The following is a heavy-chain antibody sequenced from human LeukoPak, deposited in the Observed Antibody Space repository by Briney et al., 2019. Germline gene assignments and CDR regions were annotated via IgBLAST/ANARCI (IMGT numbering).Heavy chain of an antibody. D-gene: IGHD2-2*01. CDR3: ARSRYCGSTSCYSFDY. CDR2: ISPNSGGT. CDR1: GYTFTGYY. Sequence: GASVKVSCKASGYTFTGYYIHWVRQAPGQGLEWMGWISPNSGGTNYAQNFQGRVTMTRDTSTSTAYMELSRLTSDDTAVYYCARSRYCGSTSCYSFDYWGQGTLVTVSS. V-gene: IGHV1-2*02. J-gene: IGHJ4*02.